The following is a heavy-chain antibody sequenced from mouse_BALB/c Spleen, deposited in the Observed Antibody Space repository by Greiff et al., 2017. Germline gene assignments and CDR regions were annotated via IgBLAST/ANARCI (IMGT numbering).Heavy chain of an antibody. D-gene: IGHD2-1*01. CDR2: ISTYYGDA. V-gene: IGHV1S137*01. CDR1: GYTFTDYA. Sequence: QVQLQQSGAELVRPGVSVKISCKGSGYTFTDYAMHWVKQSHAKRLEWIGVISTYYGDASYNQKFKGKATMTVDKSSSTAYMELARLTSEDSAIYYCARSSYGNYRVWFAYWGQGTLVTVSA. J-gene: IGHJ3*01. CDR3: ARSSYGNYRVWFAY.